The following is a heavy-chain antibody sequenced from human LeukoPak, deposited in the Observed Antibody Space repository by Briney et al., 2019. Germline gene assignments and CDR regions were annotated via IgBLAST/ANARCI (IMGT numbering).Heavy chain of an antibody. J-gene: IGHJ4*02. Sequence: GGSLRLSCTASVFAFSNYEMTWVRQAPGKGLDWVSNIGGSGANTYYADSVKGRFTISRDNSKNTLYLQMNSLRVEDTAVYYCARGSRGIPGTTAFDYWGQGTLVTVSS. CDR1: VFAFSNYE. CDR3: ARGSRGIPGTTAFDY. V-gene: IGHV3-23*01. CDR2: IGGSGANT. D-gene: IGHD1-20*01.